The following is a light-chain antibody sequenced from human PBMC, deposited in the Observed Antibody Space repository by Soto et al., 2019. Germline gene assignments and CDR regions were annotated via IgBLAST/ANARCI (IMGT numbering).Light chain of an antibody. V-gene: IGKV1-39*01. J-gene: IGKJ1*01. CDR1: QTVNTY. Sequence: DIQMTQSPSSLSASVGDRVTITCRASQTVNTYLNWYQQRPGKAPKLLISAASSLTSGVPSRFSGSGSGTDFTLTISSLQPEDSATYYCQHSYSTPPTFGQGTRVEIK. CDR3: QHSYSTPPT. CDR2: AAS.